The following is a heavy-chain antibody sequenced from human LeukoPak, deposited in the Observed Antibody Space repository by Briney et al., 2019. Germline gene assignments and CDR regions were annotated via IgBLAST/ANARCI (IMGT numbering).Heavy chain of an antibody. D-gene: IGHD3-3*01. V-gene: IGHV4-34*01. CDR2: IHHRGST. CDR1: DAALSGYQ. Sequence: SETLSLTCGVSDAALSGYQWSWIRQSPGKGLEWIGEIHHRGSTTYNPSLKSRVTISVDTSKNQFSLKLSSVTAADTAVYYCARVGYDFWSGYYWFDPWGQGTLVTVSS. CDR3: ARVGYDFWSGYYWFDP. J-gene: IGHJ5*02.